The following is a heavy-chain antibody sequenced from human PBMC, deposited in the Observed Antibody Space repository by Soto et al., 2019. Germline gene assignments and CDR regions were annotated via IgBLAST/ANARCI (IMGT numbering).Heavy chain of an antibody. J-gene: IGHJ4*02. D-gene: IGHD4-4*01. CDR2: IYNSRAT. CDR1: SGSVSSGSYY. CDR3: ARLHEALDF. Sequence: PSETLSLTCTVSSGSVSSGSYYWSWIRQPPGKGLEWIGYIYNSRATSYNNSLKSRVSISVDTSKNQFSLKLNSVTAADTAVYYCARLHEALDFWGQGTLVTVSS. V-gene: IGHV4-61*01.